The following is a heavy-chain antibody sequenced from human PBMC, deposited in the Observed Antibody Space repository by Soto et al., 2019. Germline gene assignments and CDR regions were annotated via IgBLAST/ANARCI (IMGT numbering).Heavy chain of an antibody. D-gene: IGHD6-19*01. Sequence: LRLSCAASGFTFSSYGMHWVRQAPGKGLEWVAVISYDGSNKYYADSVKGRFTISRDNSKNTLYLQMNSLRAEDTAVYYCAKDSQRRIAVILGMDVWGQGTTVTVSS. J-gene: IGHJ6*02. CDR1: GFTFSSYG. V-gene: IGHV3-30*18. CDR3: AKDSQRRIAVILGMDV. CDR2: ISYDGSNK.